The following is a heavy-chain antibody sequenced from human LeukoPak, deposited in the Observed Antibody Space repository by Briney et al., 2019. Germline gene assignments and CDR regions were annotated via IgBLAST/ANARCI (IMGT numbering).Heavy chain of an antibody. CDR2: ISYDGSNK. D-gene: IGHD3-22*01. V-gene: IGHV3-30-3*01. J-gene: IGHJ6*02. Sequence: GGGLRLSCAASGFTFSSYAMHWVRQAPGKGGEGVAVISYDGSNKYYADSVKGGFTISRDNSKNTLYLQMHSLRAEYTAVYYCATTAFAYYDSSGWYYYYGMGVWGQETTVTVSS. CDR1: GFTFSSYA. CDR3: ATTAFAYYDSSGWYYYYGMGV.